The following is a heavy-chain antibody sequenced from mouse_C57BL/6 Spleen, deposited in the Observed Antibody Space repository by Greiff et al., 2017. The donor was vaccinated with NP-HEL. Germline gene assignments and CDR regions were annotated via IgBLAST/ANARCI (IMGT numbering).Heavy chain of an antibody. CDR2: IWSGGST. CDR3: AREGPYYYGSSENYAMDY. V-gene: IGHV2-2*01. D-gene: IGHD1-1*01. J-gene: IGHJ4*01. CDR1: GFSLTSYG. Sequence: QVQLKQSGPGLVQPSQSLSITCTVSGFSLTSYGVHWVRQSPGKGLEWLGVIWSGGSTDYNAAFLSRLSISKDNSKSQVFFKMNSLQADDTAIYYCAREGPYYYGSSENYAMDYWGQGTSVTVSS.